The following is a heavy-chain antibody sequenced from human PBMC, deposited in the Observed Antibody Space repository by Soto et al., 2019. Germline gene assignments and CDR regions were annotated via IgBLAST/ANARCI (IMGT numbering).Heavy chain of an antibody. CDR2: INHSGST. V-gene: IGHV4-34*01. CDR1: GGSFSGYY. Sequence: SETLSLTGAVYGGSFSGYYWSWIRQPPGKGLEWIGEINHSGSTNYNPSLKSRVTISVDTSKNQFSLKLSSVTAADTAVYYCSVPAGRGPLPFDYWGQGTLVTVSS. D-gene: IGHD2-2*01. J-gene: IGHJ4*02. CDR3: SVPAGRGPLPFDY.